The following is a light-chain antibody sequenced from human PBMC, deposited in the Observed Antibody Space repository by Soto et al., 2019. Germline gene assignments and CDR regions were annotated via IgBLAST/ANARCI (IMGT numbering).Light chain of an antibody. CDR3: QQYNSYSLALT. CDR2: DAS. V-gene: IGKV1-5*01. Sequence: DIQMTQSPSTLSASVGDRVTITCRASQSISSWLAWYQQKPGKAPKLLIYDASSLESGVPSRFSGSGSGTEFTLPISSLQPDDFASYYCQQYNSYSLALTIGGGTKLDSK. CDR1: QSISSW. J-gene: IGKJ4*01.